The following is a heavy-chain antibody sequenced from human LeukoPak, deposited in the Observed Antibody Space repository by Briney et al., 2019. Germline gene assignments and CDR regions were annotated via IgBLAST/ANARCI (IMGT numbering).Heavy chain of an antibody. V-gene: IGHV1-8*01. CDR3: ARVPGSYYVDFDY. D-gene: IGHD3-10*01. J-gene: IGHJ4*02. Sequence: ASVKVSCKASGYTFTSYDVNWFRQATGQGLEWMGWMNPNSGNTGYAQKFQGRVSLTRDTSISTAYMELSSLRSEDTAVYYCARVPGSYYVDFDYWGQGTLVTVSS. CDR2: MNPNSGNT. CDR1: GYTFTSYD.